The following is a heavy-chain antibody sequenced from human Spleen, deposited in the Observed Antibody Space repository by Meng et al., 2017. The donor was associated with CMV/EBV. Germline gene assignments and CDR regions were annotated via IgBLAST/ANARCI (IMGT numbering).Heavy chain of an antibody. CDR1: GGSFSGYY. CDR2: INHSGST. D-gene: IGHD3-3*01. CDR3: ARDSRDFWSGYSEA. J-gene: IGHJ5*02. Sequence: VALQESGPGLVKPSETLSLTCAVYGGSFSGYYWSWIRQPPGKGLEWIGEINHSGSTNYNPSLKSRVTISVDTSKNQFSLKLSSVTAADTAVYYCARDSRDFWSGYSEAWGQGTLVTVSS. V-gene: IGHV4-34*01.